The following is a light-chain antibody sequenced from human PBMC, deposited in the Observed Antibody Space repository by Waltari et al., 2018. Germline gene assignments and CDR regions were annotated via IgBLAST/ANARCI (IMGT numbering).Light chain of an antibody. CDR1: SSDVGGYHY. Sequence: QSALTQPPSASGSPGQSVTISCTGTSSDVGGYHYVSWSQQHPGKAPKLMIYEVSKRPSGVPDRFSGSKSGNTASLTVSGLQAEDEADYYCSSYAGSNILHVVFGGGTKLTVL. CDR2: EVS. J-gene: IGLJ2*01. V-gene: IGLV2-8*01. CDR3: SSYAGSNILHVV.